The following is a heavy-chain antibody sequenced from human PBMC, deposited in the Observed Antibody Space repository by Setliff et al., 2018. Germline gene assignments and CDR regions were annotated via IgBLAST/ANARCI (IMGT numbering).Heavy chain of an antibody. Sequence: GGSLRLSCAASGFPFSIYSMHWVRQAPGKGLEWVSSISDSSFHIYYADSVEGRFTISRDNAKNSLYLQMNSLRAEDTALYYCARQSRTGAFDIWGQGTMVTVSS. CDR1: GFPFSIYS. CDR3: ARQSRTGAFDI. CDR2: ISDSSFHI. V-gene: IGHV3-21*04. J-gene: IGHJ3*02.